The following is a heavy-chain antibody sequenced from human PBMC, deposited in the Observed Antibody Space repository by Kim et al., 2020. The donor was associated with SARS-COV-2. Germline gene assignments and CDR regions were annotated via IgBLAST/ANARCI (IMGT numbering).Heavy chain of an antibody. CDR3: ARDRMWGGAGYSSSWYGMDV. CDR1: GGSISSSNW. CDR2: IYHSGST. D-gene: IGHD6-13*01. Sequence: SETLSLTCAVSGGSISSSNWWSWVRQPPGKGLEWIGEIYHSGSTNYNPSLKSRVTISVDKSKNQFSLKLSSVTAADTAVYYCARDRMWGGAGYSSSWYGMDVCGQGTTVTVSS. V-gene: IGHV4-4*02. J-gene: IGHJ6*02.